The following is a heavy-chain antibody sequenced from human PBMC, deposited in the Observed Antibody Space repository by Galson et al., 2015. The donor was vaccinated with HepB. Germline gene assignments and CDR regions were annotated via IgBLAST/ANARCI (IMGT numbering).Heavy chain of an antibody. D-gene: IGHD1-26*01. J-gene: IGHJ4*02. CDR1: GFIIRNYG. V-gene: IGHV3-23*01. CDR3: TKGDGGYYEIDY. CDR2: INDDGRNT. Sequence: SLRLSCAASGFIIRNYGMSWVRQAPGKGLEWVSTINDDGRNTHYADNVRGRFTISKDTSENTLYLHMNSRRADDTAVYYCTKGDGGYYEIDYWGQGALVSVSS.